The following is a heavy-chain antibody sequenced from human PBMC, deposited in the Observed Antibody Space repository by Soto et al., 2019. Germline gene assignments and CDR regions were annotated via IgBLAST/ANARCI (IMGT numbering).Heavy chain of an antibody. J-gene: IGHJ5*02. D-gene: IGHD3-3*01. CDR3: ARRVSDYWFDP. CDR2: IYYSGST. Sequence: PXGTLSLTCTVSGGSISSSSYYWGWIRQPPGKGLEWIGSIYYSGSTYYNPSLKSRATISVEKSKNQLSLKLSSVTAADTAVYYCARRVSDYWFDPWGQGTLVTVSS. CDR1: GGSISSSSYY. V-gene: IGHV4-39*01.